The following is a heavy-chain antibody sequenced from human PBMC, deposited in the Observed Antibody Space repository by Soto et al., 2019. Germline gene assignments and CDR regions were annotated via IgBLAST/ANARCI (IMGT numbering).Heavy chain of an antibody. CDR2: ISGSGGST. V-gene: IGHV3-23*01. J-gene: IGHJ4*02. CDR3: AKSVEFATVTTAAVKN. D-gene: IGHD4-17*01. Sequence: GGSLRLSCAASGFTFSSYAMSWVRQAPGKGLEWVSAISGSGGSTYYADSVKGRFTISRDNSKNTLYLQMNSLRAEDTAVYYCAKSVEFATVTTAAVKNWGQGTLVTVSS. CDR1: GFTFSSYA.